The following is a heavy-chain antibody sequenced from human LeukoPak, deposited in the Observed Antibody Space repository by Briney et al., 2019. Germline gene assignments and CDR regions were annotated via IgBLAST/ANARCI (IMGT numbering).Heavy chain of an antibody. CDR2: LSGSGAGT. CDR1: GFTFSDYA. V-gene: IGHV3-23*01. Sequence: GGSLRLSCAASGFTFSDYALGWVRQAPGRGLEWVATLSGSGAGTYYSDSVQGRFTISRDNSKRTLFLQMNSLRAEDTAVYYCARTRRYDFWSGYYDNDAFDIWGQGTMVTVSS. D-gene: IGHD3-3*01. CDR3: ARTRRYDFWSGYYDNDAFDI. J-gene: IGHJ3*02.